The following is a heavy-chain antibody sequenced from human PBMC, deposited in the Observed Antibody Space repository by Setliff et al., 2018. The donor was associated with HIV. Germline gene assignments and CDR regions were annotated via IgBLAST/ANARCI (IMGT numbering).Heavy chain of an antibody. Sequence: SETLSLTCTVSGVSITSHYWNWIRQSPGKVLEWIGFCHPSVHTRKNPSLASRVTISVDMSRNQLSLNLNSLSAADTAVYYCASWESAQKAFNPWGHGTMVTVSS. CDR1: GVSITSHY. J-gene: IGHJ3*01. CDR2: CHPSVHT. V-gene: IGHV4-4*09. D-gene: IGHD1-26*01. CDR3: ASWESAQKAFNP.